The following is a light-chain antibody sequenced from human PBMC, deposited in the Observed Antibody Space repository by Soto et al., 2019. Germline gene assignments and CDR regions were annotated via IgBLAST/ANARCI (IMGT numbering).Light chain of an antibody. Sequence: EIVLTQSPGTLSLSPGERATLSCRASQSVSSSYLAWYQQKPGQAPRLLIYGASSSATGIPDSFSGSGSGTDFALTISRLEPEDFAVYYCQQYGSSLYTFGQGTKVEIK. CDR2: GAS. CDR3: QQYGSSLYT. CDR1: QSVSSSY. V-gene: IGKV3-20*01. J-gene: IGKJ2*01.